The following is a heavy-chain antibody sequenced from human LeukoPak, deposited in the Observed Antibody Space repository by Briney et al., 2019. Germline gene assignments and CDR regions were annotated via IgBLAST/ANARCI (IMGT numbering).Heavy chain of an antibody. CDR1: GFTFSSYE. CDR3: ARGLRRRTMIAVPRRALWFDP. V-gene: IGHV4-34*01. J-gene: IGHJ5*02. CDR2: VNHSGST. Sequence: AGGSLRLSCAASGFTFSSYEMNWVRQVPGKGLEWIGEVNHSGSTNYNPSLKSRVTISVDTSKNHFSLKLSSVTAADTAVYYCARGLRRRTMIAVPRRALWFDPWGQGTLVTVSS. D-gene: IGHD3-22*01.